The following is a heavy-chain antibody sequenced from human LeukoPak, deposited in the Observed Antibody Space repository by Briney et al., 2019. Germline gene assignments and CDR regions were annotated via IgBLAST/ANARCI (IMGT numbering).Heavy chain of an antibody. CDR1: GGSISSGGYY. D-gene: IGHD2-15*01. CDR2: IYHSGST. V-gene: IGHV4-30-2*01. Sequence: SQTLSLTCTVSGGSISSGGYYWSWIRQPPGKGLEWIGYIYHSGSTYYNPSLKSRVTISVDRSKNQFSLKLSSVTAADTAVYYCARDVLRRWDILGRDAFDIWGQGTMVTVSS. J-gene: IGHJ3*02. CDR3: ARDVLRRWDILGRDAFDI.